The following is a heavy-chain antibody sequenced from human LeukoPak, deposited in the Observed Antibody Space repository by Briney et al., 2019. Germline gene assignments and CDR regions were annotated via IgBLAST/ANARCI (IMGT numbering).Heavy chain of an antibody. V-gene: IGHV4-28*05. CDR2: IYYSGSI. D-gene: IGHD5-18*01. J-gene: IGHJ4*02. CDR1: GYSISSSTW. Sequence: PSETLSLTCAVSGYSISSSTWWGWIRQPPGKGLEWIGYIYYSGSIYYNPSLKSRVTMSVDTSKNQFSLKLSSVTAVDTAVYYCARIGGYSYGFPFDYWGQGTLVTVSS. CDR3: ARIGGYSYGFPFDY.